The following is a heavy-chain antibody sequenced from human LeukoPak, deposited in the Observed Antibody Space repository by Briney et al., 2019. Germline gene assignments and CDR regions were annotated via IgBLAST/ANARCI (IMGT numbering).Heavy chain of an antibody. Sequence: GGSLRLSCAASGFTFSSYSMNWVRQAPGKGLEWVSSISSSSSYIYYADSVKGRFTISRDNAKNSLYLQMNSPRAEDTAVYYCARGFNLYNWFDPWGQGTLVTVSS. V-gene: IGHV3-21*01. D-gene: IGHD1-1*01. CDR2: ISSSSSYI. J-gene: IGHJ5*02. CDR1: GFTFSSYS. CDR3: ARGFNLYNWFDP.